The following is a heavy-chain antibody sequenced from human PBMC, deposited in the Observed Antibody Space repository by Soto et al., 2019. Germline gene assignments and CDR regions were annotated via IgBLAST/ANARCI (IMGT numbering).Heavy chain of an antibody. D-gene: IGHD3-10*01. V-gene: IGHV3-23*01. CDR2: ISGSGGST. Sequence: PGGSLRLSCAASGFTFSSYAMSWVRQAPGKGLEWVSAISGSGGSTYYADSVKGRFTISRDNSKNTLYLQMNSLRAEDTAVYYCAKDPLLWFGELLPYMDVWGKGTTVT. CDR3: AKDPLLWFGELLPYMDV. CDR1: GFTFSSYA. J-gene: IGHJ6*03.